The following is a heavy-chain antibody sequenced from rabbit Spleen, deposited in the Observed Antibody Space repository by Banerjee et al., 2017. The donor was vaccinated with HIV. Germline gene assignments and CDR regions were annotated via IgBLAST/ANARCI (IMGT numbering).Heavy chain of an antibody. CDR1: GFSFSSGYY. CDR2: IYAGSSGST. Sequence: QEQLVESGGGLVQPEGSLTLTCTASGFSFSSGYYMCWVRQAPGKGLEWIACIYAGSSGSTYYASWAKGRFTISKTSSTTVTLQMTSLTAADTATYFCARAESRALMVMLVMLMLPYYFNLWGPGTLVTVS. J-gene: IGHJ4*01. D-gene: IGHD6-1*01. V-gene: IGHV1S45*01. CDR3: ARAESRALMVMLVMLMLPYYFNL.